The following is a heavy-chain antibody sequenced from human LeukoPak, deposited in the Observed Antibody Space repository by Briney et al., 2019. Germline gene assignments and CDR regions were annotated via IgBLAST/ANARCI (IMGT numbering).Heavy chain of an antibody. CDR2: IYYSGST. D-gene: IGHD3-22*01. CDR3: ARYLPPYDSSGYYLDERIDY. Sequence: TSETLSLTCTVSGGSISSSSYYWGWIRQPPGKGLEWIGSIYYSGSTYYNPSLKSRVTISVDTSKNQFSLKLSSVTAADTAVYYCARYLPPYDSSGYYLDERIDYWGQGTLVTVSS. J-gene: IGHJ4*02. CDR1: GGSISSSSYY. V-gene: IGHV4-39*07.